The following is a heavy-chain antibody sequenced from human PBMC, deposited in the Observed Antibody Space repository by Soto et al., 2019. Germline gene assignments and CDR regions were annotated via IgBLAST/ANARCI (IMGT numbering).Heavy chain of an antibody. J-gene: IGHJ4*02. CDR3: ARERGYGDYDSGY. CDR1: GYTFTSYG. V-gene: IGHV1-18*01. CDR2: ISDYNGNT. Sequence: QVQLVQSGAEVKKPGASVKVSCKASGYTFTSYGISWVLQAPGQGLEWMGWISDYNGNTNYAQKLQGRVTMTPDTSTRTAYVEMRRLRSDDTAVYYCARERGYGDYDSGYWGQGTLVTVSS. D-gene: IGHD4-17*01.